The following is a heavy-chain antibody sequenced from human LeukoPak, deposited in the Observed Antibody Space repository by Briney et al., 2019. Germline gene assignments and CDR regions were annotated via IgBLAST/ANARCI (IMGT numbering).Heavy chain of an antibody. D-gene: IGHD6-6*01. V-gene: IGHV4-59*01. J-gene: IGHJ3*02. CDR2: IYGSGST. CDR3: ARLFSSSSGRAFDI. Sequence: SETLSLTCNVSGGSINSLYWRWIRQPPGKGLEWIGYIYGSGSTNYNPSLKSRVTISVDTSNNQFSLRLNSVTAADTAVYYCARLFSSSSGRAFDIWGQGTIVTVSS. CDR1: GGSINSLY.